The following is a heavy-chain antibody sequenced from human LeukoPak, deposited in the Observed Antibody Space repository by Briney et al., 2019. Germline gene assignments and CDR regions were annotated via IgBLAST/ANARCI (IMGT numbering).Heavy chain of an antibody. J-gene: IGHJ6*02. V-gene: IGHV3-23*01. CDR3: AKGLGYCSSTSCRSDYGMDV. CDR2: ISGSGGST. Sequence: GGSLRLSCAASGFTFSSYAMSWVRQAPGKGLEWVSAISGSGGSTYYADSVKGRFTISRDNSKNTLYLQMNSLRAEDTAVYYCAKGLGYCSSTSCRSDYGMDVWGQGTTVTVSS. CDR1: GFTFSSYA. D-gene: IGHD2-2*01.